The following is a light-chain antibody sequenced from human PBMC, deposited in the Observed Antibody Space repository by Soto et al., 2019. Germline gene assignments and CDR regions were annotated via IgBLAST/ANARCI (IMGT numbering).Light chain of an antibody. J-gene: IGKJ1*01. CDR2: GAS. V-gene: IGKV3-20*01. CDR1: QSVSSSY. CDR3: QQYGSSPLT. Sequence: EIVLTQSPCTLSLSPGERATLSCRASQSVSSSYLAWYQQKPGQAPRPLIYGASSRAIGIPDRFSGSGSGTDFTLTISRLEPEDFAVYYCQQYGSSPLTFGQGTKVDIK.